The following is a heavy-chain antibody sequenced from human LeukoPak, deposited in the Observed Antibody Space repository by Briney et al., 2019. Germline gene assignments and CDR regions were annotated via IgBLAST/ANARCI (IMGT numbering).Heavy chain of an antibody. CDR2: IRHSGSSI. J-gene: IGHJ4*02. Sequence: GGSLSLSCVASAFTSSNFLMNWVRQAPGKGLEWVSAIRHSGSSISYADSVKGRFTISRGNSKNTLYRQMDRLRVEDTAVYYCAMALDYWGQGTLVTVSS. CDR3: AMALDY. V-gene: IGHV3-23*01. CDR1: AFTSSNFL.